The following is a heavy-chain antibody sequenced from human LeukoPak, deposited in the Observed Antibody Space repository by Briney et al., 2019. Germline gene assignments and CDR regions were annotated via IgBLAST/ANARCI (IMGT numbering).Heavy chain of an antibody. D-gene: IGHD3-10*01. J-gene: IGHJ4*02. CDR3: ARGSTMVSDY. CDR2: ISSSGSTI. V-gene: IGHV3-48*03. CDR1: GFTFSSYE. Sequence: PGGSLRLSCAASGFTFSSYEMNWVRQAPGKGLEWVSYISSSGSTIFYADSVKGRFTISRDNAKNSLYLQMNSLRAEDTAVYYCARGSTMVSDYWGQGTLVTVSS.